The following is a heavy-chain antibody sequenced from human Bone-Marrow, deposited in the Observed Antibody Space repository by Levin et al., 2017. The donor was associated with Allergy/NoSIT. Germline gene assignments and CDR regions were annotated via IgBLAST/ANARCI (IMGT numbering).Heavy chain of an antibody. Sequence: SGPTLVKPTQTLTLTCTFSGFSVRTSGVGVGWIRQPPGKALEWLALIYWDDDKRYSPSLKSRLTITKDTSKNQVVLTMTNMDPVDTATYYCALYYYDSSGYKGFDPWGQGTLVTVSS. CDR2: IYWDDDK. J-gene: IGHJ5*02. V-gene: IGHV2-5*02. D-gene: IGHD3-22*01. CDR3: ALYYYDSSGYKGFDP. CDR1: GFSVRTSGVG.